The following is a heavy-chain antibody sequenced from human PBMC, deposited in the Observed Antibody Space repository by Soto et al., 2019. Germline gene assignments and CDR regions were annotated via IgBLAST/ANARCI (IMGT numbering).Heavy chain of an antibody. CDR3: AKDSVVATIRIYDY. CDR1: GFPFSSYG. D-gene: IGHD5-12*01. J-gene: IGHJ4*02. CDR2: ISGDGRNK. V-gene: IGHV3-30*18. Sequence: GGTLRLSCAASGFPFSSYGMHWVRQAPGKGLEWVAIISGDGRNKYYADSVKGRFTISRDNSKNTVYLQMNSLRAEDTAVYYCAKDSVVATIRIYDYWGQGTLVTVSS.